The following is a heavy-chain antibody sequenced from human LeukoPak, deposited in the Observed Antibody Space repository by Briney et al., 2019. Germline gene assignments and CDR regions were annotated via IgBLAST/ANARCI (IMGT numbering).Heavy chain of an antibody. CDR1: GGSISSSSYY. CDR2: IHYSGST. D-gene: IGHD6-19*01. J-gene: IGHJ5*02. Sequence: SETLSLTCTVSGGSISSSSYYWGWIRQPPGKGLEWIGSIHYSGSTYYNPSLKSRVTISVDTSKNQFSLKLSSVTAADTAVYYCARDRSRGGWDPYNWFDPWGQGTLVTVSS. V-gene: IGHV4-39*07. CDR3: ARDRSRGGWDPYNWFDP.